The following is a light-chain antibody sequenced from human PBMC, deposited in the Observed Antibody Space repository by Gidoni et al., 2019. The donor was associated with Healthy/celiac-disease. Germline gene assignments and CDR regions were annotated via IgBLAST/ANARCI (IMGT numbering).Light chain of an antibody. J-gene: IGKJ5*01. CDR2: DAS. Sequence: EIVLTQSPATLSLSPGERATLSCRASQSVSSYLAWHQQKPGQAPRLLIYDASNRATGIPARFSGSGSGTDCTLTISSLEPEDFAVYYCQQRSNWPPITFGQGTRLEIK. CDR3: QQRSNWPPIT. CDR1: QSVSSY. V-gene: IGKV3-11*01.